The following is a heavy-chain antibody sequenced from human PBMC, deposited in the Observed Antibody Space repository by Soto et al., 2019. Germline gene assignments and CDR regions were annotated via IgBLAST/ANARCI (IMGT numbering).Heavy chain of an antibody. Sequence: SGPTLVNPTQTLTLTCTFSGFSLSTSGMCVSWIRQPPGKALEWLALIDWDDDKYYSTSLKTRLTISKDTSKNQVVLTMTNMDPVDTATYYCARIPGVTGTTPYYYYGMDVWGQGTTVTV. CDR2: IDWDDDK. CDR1: GFSLSTSGMC. D-gene: IGHD1-7*01. V-gene: IGHV2-70*01. J-gene: IGHJ6*02. CDR3: ARIPGVTGTTPYYYYGMDV.